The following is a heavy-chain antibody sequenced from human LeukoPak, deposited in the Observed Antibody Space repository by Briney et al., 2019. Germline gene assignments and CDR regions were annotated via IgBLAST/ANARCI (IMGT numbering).Heavy chain of an antibody. D-gene: IGHD5-12*01. CDR1: GFSFSSLW. Sequence: VGSLSLSCAASGFSFSSLWTHWVRHAPGNGLLSVSRMNTDGSSINYADSVKGRFTISRDNAKNTLYLQMNSLRAEDTAVYYCARGGEGYNGPGFNWGQGTLVTVSS. J-gene: IGHJ4*02. CDR2: MNTDGSSI. CDR3: ARGGEGYNGPGFN. V-gene: IGHV3-74*01.